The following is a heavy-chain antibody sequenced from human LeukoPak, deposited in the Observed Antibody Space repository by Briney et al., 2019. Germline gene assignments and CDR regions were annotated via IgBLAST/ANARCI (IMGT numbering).Heavy chain of an antibody. V-gene: IGHV1-46*01. CDR1: GYTFSSYY. D-gene: IGHD5-18*01. CDR3: ARGDTAMAFFGAFDI. J-gene: IGHJ3*02. CDR2: INPSCGST. Sequence: ASVKVSCKASGYTFSSYYMQWVRPAPRQGLEWMGIINPSCGSTRYAQKLQGRVTMTRDTFKSTVYLELSSRDFEDRAGYYCARGDTAMAFFGAFDIWGPGTMVTVSS.